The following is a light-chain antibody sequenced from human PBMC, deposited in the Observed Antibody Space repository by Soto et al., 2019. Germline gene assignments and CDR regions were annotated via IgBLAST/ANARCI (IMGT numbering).Light chain of an antibody. J-gene: IGKJ5*01. Sequence: DIQMTPSPSTLSASVGDRVTITCRASQSISGWLAWYQQKPGKAPNLLISDASSLESGVPSRFSGSGSGTEFTLTINSLQPDDFAVYYCQQYNNWPPITFGQGTRLEIK. CDR1: QSISGW. CDR3: QQYNNWPPIT. V-gene: IGKV1-5*01. CDR2: DAS.